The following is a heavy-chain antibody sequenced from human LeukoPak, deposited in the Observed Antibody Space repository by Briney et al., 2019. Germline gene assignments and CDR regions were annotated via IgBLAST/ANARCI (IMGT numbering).Heavy chain of an antibody. CDR3: AKDVYGDYGGLDY. J-gene: IGHJ4*02. CDR2: IRGSDGST. V-gene: IGHV3-23*01. CDR1: GFPFSTYA. Sequence: QTGGSLRLSCAASGFPFSTYAMSWVRQAPGKGLEWVSSIRGSDGSTYYADSVKGRFAIPRDNSKNTLYLQMNSLRAEDTAVYYCAKDVYGDYGGLDYWGQGTLVTVSS. D-gene: IGHD4-17*01.